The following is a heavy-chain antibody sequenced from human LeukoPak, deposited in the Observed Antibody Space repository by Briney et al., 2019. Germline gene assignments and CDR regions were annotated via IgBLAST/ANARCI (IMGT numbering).Heavy chain of an antibody. V-gene: IGHV3-30-3*01. D-gene: IGHD6-13*01. CDR3: ARAAGSRSSSWYDPPHY. J-gene: IGHJ4*02. CDR2: ISYDGSNK. CDR1: GFTFSSYA. Sequence: GGSLRLSCAASGFTFSSYAMHWVHQAPGKGLEWVAVISYDGSNKYYADSVKGRFTISRDNSKNTLYLQMNSLRAEDTAVYYCARAAGSRSSSWYDPPHYWGQGTLVTVSS.